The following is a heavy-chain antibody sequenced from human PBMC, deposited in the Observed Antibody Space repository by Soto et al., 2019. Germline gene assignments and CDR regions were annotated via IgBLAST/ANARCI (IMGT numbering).Heavy chain of an antibody. CDR3: AKNSLGSYYGSYLDY. CDR2: ISGSGGST. CDR1: GFTFRSFA. D-gene: IGHD3-10*01. V-gene: IGHV3-23*01. J-gene: IGHJ4*02. Sequence: GGSLRLSCETSGFTFRSFAMSWVRQAPGKGLEWVSTISGSGGSTYYADSVKGRFTISRDHSKNTLYLQMNSLRAEDTAVYYCAKNSLGSYYGSYLDYWGQGALVTVSS.